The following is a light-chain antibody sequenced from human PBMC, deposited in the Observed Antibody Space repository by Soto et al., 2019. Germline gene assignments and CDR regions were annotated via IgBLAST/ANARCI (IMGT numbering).Light chain of an antibody. V-gene: IGKV1-5*03. Sequence: DIHMTQSPCTLSASVADRVTITRRASQSISNWLAWYQQKPGKAPKILIYKASNLESGVPSRFSGSGSETEFTLTISSLQPDDFATYYCQQYSTYPWTFGQGTKVDI. J-gene: IGKJ1*01. CDR1: QSISNW. CDR2: KAS. CDR3: QQYSTYPWT.